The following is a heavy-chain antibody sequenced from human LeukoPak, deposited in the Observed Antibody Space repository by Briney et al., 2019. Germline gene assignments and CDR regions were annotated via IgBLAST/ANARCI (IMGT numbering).Heavy chain of an antibody. CDR1: GYTFTSYG. J-gene: IGHJ6*03. D-gene: IGHD2-2*01. CDR3: ARVPGYCSSTSCGYYYYYYMDV. Sequence: GASVKVSCKASGYTFTSYGISWVRQAPGQGLEWMGGIIPIFGTANYAQKFQGRVTITTDESTSTAYMELSSLRSEDTAVYYCARVPGYCSSTSCGYYYYYYMDVWGKGTTVTVSS. CDR2: IIPIFGTA. V-gene: IGHV1-69*05.